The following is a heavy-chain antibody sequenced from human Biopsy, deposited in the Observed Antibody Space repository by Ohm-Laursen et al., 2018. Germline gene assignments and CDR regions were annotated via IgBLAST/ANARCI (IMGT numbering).Heavy chain of an antibody. J-gene: IGHJ3*01. CDR2: ISGNSDII. CDR1: GFTFSSYA. D-gene: IGHD4-17*01. CDR3: TCRYGDSPL. Sequence: LSLTCAASGFTFSSYAMTWFRQAPGKGLEWVSTISGNSDIIYDTDPVKGRFTISRDNSKNTLSLQMNSLRAEDTAIYYCTCRYGDSPLWGQGTMVTVSS. V-gene: IGHV3-23*01.